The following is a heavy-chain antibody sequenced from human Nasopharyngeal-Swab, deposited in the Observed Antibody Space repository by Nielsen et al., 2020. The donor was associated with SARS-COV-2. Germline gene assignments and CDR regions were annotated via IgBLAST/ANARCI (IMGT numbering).Heavy chain of an antibody. CDR1: GYTFTGYY. V-gene: IGHV1-2*02. D-gene: IGHD3-22*01. CDR2: INPNSGDT. J-gene: IGHJ3*02. CDR3: ARVRTYYYDSSGSPLVAFDI. Sequence: ASVKVSCKASGYTFTGYYLHWVRQAPGQGLEWMGWINPNSGDTNYAQKFQGRVTMTRDTSISTAYMELSRLRSDDTAAYYCARVRTYYYDSSGSPLVAFDIWGQGTMVTVSS.